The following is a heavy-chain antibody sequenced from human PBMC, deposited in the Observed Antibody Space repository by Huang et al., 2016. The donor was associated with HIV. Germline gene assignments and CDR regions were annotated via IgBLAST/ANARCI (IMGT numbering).Heavy chain of an antibody. CDR2: IVPRYGKP. Sequence: QLQLVQSGAQVKKPGSSVNVSCKASGKTFSGSAISWVRQAPGQRLEWRGGIVPRYGKPQYTQNVQGRVTITADESMTTAYMELTSLTSKDTAVYFCAAKIGSDGYFISRGPRSNYYSLDVWGQGTTVVVSS. V-gene: IGHV1-69*13. J-gene: IGHJ6*02. CDR1: GKTFSGSA. CDR3: AAKIGSDGYFISRGPRSNYYSLDV. D-gene: IGHD3-10*01.